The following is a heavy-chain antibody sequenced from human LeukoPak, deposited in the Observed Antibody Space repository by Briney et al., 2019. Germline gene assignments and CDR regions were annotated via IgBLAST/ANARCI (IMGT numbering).Heavy chain of an antibody. J-gene: IGHJ4*02. D-gene: IGHD3-3*01. V-gene: IGHV3-23*01. Sequence: GGSLRLSCAASGFTFSSYAMSWVRQAPGKGLEWVSAISGSGGSTYYADSVKGRFTISRDNSKNTLYLQMNSLRAEDTAVYFCAKAFNYDFWSGSFFDYWGQGTLVTVSS. CDR1: GFTFSSYA. CDR2: ISGSGGST. CDR3: AKAFNYDFWSGSFFDY.